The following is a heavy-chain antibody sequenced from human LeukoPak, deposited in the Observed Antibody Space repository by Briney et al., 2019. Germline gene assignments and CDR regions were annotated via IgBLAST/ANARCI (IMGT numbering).Heavy chain of an antibody. V-gene: IGHV1-2*06. CDR3: AREDGSGSGGFDF. Sequence: ASVKVSCKASGYTFAGFYIHWVRQAPGQGLEWMGRINPNSGVTNYARRFQGRVTMTRDTSISTAYMELNRLTSDDTAVYYCAREDGSGSGGFDFWGQGTLVTVSS. CDR1: GYTFAGFY. J-gene: IGHJ4*02. CDR2: INPNSGVT. D-gene: IGHD6-19*01.